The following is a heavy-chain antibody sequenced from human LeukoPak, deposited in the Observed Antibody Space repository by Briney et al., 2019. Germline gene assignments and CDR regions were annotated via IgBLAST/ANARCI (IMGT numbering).Heavy chain of an antibody. J-gene: IGHJ4*02. CDR2: IYYSGST. CDR1: SDSIYSSNYY. D-gene: IGHD3-22*01. Sequence: PSETLSLTCTVSSDSIYSSNYYWSWIRQPPGKGLEWIGYIYYSGSTNYNPSLKSRVTISVDTSKNQFSLKLSSVTAADTAVYYCARDLYDSGSDYWGQGTLVTVSS. CDR3: ARDLYDSGSDY. V-gene: IGHV4-61*01.